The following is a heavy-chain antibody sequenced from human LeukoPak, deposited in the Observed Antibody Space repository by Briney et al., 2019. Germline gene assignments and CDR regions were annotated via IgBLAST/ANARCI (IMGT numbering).Heavy chain of an antibody. CDR1: GFPFSSYA. V-gene: IGHV3-21*05. CDR3: ARGMTDYYYGSGNEVDY. D-gene: IGHD3-10*01. Sequence: KSGGSLRLSCAASGFPFSSYAMSWVRQAPGKGLEWVSYISSSGSYRYYTDSVKGRFTISGDNAKNSLYLQMNSLKAEDTAVYYCARGMTDYYYGSGNEVDYWGQGTLVTVSS. J-gene: IGHJ4*02. CDR2: ISSSGSYR.